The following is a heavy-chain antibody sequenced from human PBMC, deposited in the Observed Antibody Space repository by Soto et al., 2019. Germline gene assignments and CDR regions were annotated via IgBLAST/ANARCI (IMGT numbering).Heavy chain of an antibody. CDR3: AHRDGSGRYGYVFDI. Sequence: QITLKESGPTLVKPTQTLTLTCTFSRFSLSTSGMGVGWIRQPPGKALEWLALIYWDDDKRYSPSLKSRVTIPKDTSKYQVVLTMTDMDPVDTATYCCAHRDGSGRYGYVFDIWGQGTMVTVSS. V-gene: IGHV2-5*02. J-gene: IGHJ3*02. CDR1: RFSLSTSGMG. CDR2: IYWDDDK. D-gene: IGHD3-10*01.